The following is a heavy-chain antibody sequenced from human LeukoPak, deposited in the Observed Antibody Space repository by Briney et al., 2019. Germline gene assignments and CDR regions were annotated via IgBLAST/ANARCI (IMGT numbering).Heavy chain of an antibody. D-gene: IGHD5-12*01. J-gene: IGHJ2*01. CDR1: GDPISSYY. CDR2: IYTSRST. V-gene: IGHV4-4*07. Sequence: PSETLSLTCCVSGDPISSYYWSWLRQRAGKGLEWIGRIYTSRSTYYNPSLQSRVTMSVDTSKNQFSLKLGSGTAADTAVYYCARGGREWQRFAYWYVDLWGRSTLVTVSS. CDR3: ARGGREWQRFAYWYVDL.